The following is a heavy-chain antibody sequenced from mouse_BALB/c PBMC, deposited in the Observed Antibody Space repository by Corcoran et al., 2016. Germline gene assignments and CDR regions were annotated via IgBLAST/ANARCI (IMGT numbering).Heavy chain of an antibody. CDR1: GYTFSSYW. CDR2: ILPGIGST. CDR3: AREGNYVFDY. V-gene: IGHV1-9*01. D-gene: IGHD2-1*01. Sequence: QVQLQQSGAELMKPGASVKISCKATGYTFSSYWIEWVKQRPGHGLEWIGEILPGIGSTNYNEKFKGKATFTADTSSNTAYMQLSSLASEDSAVYYCAREGNYVFDYWGQGTTLTVSS. J-gene: IGHJ2*01.